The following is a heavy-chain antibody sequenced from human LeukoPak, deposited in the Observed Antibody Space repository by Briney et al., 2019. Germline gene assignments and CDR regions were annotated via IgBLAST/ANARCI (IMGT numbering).Heavy chain of an antibody. Sequence: SETLSLTCSVSGDSIASTIYYWGWIRQPPGKGLEWIGNIYYSGSTYYTPSLKSRVIISMDTSKNQFSLKVAAVTAADTAVYYCARDSFSIADGAFDIWGQGTMVTVSS. J-gene: IGHJ3*02. D-gene: IGHD6-6*01. V-gene: IGHV4-39*07. CDR2: IYYSGST. CDR1: GDSIASTIYY. CDR3: ARDSFSIADGAFDI.